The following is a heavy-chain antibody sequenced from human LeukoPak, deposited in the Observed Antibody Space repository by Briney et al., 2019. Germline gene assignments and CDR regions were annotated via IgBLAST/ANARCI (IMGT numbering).Heavy chain of an antibody. V-gene: IGHV3-48*03. CDR1: GFSFNYYD. CDR3: ARDDNGLDV. CDR2: ISSSGTSI. J-gene: IGHJ6*02. D-gene: IGHD3-22*01. Sequence: GGSLRLSCAASGFSFNYYDMNWVRQAPEKGLEWVSHISSSGTSIYYADSVKGRFTISRDNAKNSLYLQMNSLRAEDTALYYCARDDNGLDVWGQGTSVTVSS.